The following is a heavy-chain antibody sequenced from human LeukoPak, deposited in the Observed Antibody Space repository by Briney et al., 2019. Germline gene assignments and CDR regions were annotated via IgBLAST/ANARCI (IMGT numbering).Heavy chain of an antibody. J-gene: IGHJ4*02. CDR1: GFTFSSYS. V-gene: IGHV3-21*01. CDR3: ARTGYSYGPYYFDY. CDR2: ISSSSSYI. D-gene: IGHD5-18*01. Sequence: LSCAAXGFTFSSYSXNWVRQAPGKGRGWVSSISSSSSYIYYADSVKGRFTISRDNAKKSLYLQMNSLRAEDTAVYYCARTGYSYGPYYFDYWGQGTLVTVSS.